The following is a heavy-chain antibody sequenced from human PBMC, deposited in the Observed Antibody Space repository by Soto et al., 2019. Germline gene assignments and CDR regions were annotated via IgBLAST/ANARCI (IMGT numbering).Heavy chain of an antibody. CDR1: GYTFTIYG. Sequence: QVQLVQSGAEVKKPGASVKVSCKASGYTFTIYGISWVRQAPGQGLEWMGWISAYNGNTNYAQKRQGRVTRTTDTSTSKAYMELRSLRSDATAVYYSARSENEGQKVVRVLYYYYYMTVWGNGTTVTVAS. CDR2: ISAYNGNT. CDR3: ARSENEGQKVVRVLYYYYYMTV. D-gene: IGHD2-2*01. V-gene: IGHV1-18*01. J-gene: IGHJ6*03.